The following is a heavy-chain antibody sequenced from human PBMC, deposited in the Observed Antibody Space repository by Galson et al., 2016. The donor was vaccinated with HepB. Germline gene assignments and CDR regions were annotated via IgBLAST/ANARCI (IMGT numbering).Heavy chain of an antibody. CDR1: GFTFSTNY. CDR3: ARDSGYNEHGGFDD. V-gene: IGHV3-53*05. Sequence: SLRLSCAASGFTFSTNYMSWVRQAPGKGLEWVSVIYGGGSTTYADSVMGRFTISRDNSKNTLYLQMRNLRAEDSALYYCARDSGYNEHGGFDDWGQGTLVTVSS. D-gene: IGHD5-24*01. CDR2: IYGGGST. J-gene: IGHJ4*02.